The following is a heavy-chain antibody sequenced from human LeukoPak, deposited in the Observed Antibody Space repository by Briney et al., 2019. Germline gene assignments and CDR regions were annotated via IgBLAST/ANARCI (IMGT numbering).Heavy chain of an antibody. CDR2: VYYSGTT. Sequence: KPSETLSLTCTVSGGSISSANYYWGWIRQPPGKGLEWIGSVYYSGTTYYNPSLKSRITISVYTSKNQFSLKLTSVTAADTAVYYCTRQSEIVVSGNHYWGQGTLVTVSS. CDR3: TRQSEIVVSGNHY. D-gene: IGHD6-19*01. J-gene: IGHJ4*02. CDR1: GGSISSANYY. V-gene: IGHV4-39*01.